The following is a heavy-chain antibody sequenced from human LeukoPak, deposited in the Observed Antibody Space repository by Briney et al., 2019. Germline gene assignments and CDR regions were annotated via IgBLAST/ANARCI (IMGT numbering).Heavy chain of an antibody. CDR1: GFTFSSYA. V-gene: IGHV3-23*01. CDR3: AREILAPGKTHDY. CDR2: ISGSGGST. Sequence: GGSLRLSCAASGFTFSSYAMSWVRQAPGKGLEWVSAISGSGGSTYYADSVKGRFTISRDNAKNSLYLQMNSLRAEDTAVYYCAREILAPGKTHDYWGQGTLVTVSS. J-gene: IGHJ4*02.